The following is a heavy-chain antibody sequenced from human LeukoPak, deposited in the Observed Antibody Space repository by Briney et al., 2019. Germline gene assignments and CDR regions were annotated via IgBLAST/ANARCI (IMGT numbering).Heavy chain of an antibody. Sequence: PSETLSLTCTVSGGSISSYYWSWIRQPPGKGLEWIGYIYYSGTTNYNPSLKSRVTISVDTSKNQFPLKLSSVTAADTAVYYCARQRTPGTIAYWGQGTLVTVSS. J-gene: IGHJ4*02. CDR3: ARQRTPGTIAY. D-gene: IGHD1-1*01. V-gene: IGHV4-59*08. CDR1: GGSISSYY. CDR2: IYYSGTT.